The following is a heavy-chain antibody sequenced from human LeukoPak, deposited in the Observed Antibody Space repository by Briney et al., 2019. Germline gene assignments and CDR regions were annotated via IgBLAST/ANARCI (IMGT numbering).Heavy chain of an antibody. V-gene: IGHV3-23*01. CDR3: AKEGYNWNGKNAFDI. J-gene: IGHJ3*02. CDR1: GFTFSIYA. Sequence: GSPRLSCAASGFTFSIYAMSWVRHAPGKGLEWVSAISGSGGSTYYADSVKGRFTISRDNSKNTLYLQMNSLRAEDTAVYYCAKEGYNWNGKNAFDIWGQGTMVTVSS. D-gene: IGHD1-20*01. CDR2: ISGSGGST.